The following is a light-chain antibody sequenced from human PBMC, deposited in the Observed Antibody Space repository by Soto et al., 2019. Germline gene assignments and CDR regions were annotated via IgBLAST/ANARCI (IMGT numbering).Light chain of an antibody. CDR2: GAS. J-gene: IGKJ2*01. Sequence: DIQMTQSPSSLSASVGDRVTITCRASQCISNSLAWYQQKPGKVPKLLIYGASTLQSGVPYRFSGSGSGTDCTLTISSLQPEDVATYYWQKYDSAPYTFGQGTKLEIK. V-gene: IGKV1-27*01. CDR3: QKYDSAPYT. CDR1: QCISNS.